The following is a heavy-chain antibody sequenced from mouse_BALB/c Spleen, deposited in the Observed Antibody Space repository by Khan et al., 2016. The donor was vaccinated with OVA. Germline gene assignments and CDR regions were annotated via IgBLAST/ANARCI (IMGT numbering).Heavy chain of an antibody. J-gene: IGHJ4*01. V-gene: IGHV1-18*01. Sequence: EVQLQQSGPELVRPGASVKISCKTSGYTFTEYTLHWVKQSHGKSLEWIGVINPKNGVTSYNQKFKGKATLTVDKSSSTAYMEFRSLTSEDSAVYYCARDAGSKWGQGTSVTVSS. CDR2: INPKNGVT. CDR1: GYTFTEYT. CDR3: ARDAGSK.